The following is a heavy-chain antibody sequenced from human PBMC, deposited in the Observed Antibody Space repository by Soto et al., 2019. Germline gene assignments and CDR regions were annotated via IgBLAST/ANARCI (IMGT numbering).Heavy chain of an antibody. CDR2: ISGSGGST. J-gene: IGHJ5*02. Sequence: GGSLRLSCAASGFTFSSYAMSWVRQAPGRGLEWVSAISGSGGSTKYADSVKGRFTISRDNSKNTLNLQMKNLRAEDTAVYYCAKVSWLQSFNWFDPWGQGTLVTVSS. V-gene: IGHV3-23*01. CDR3: AKVSWLQSFNWFDP. D-gene: IGHD5-12*01. CDR1: GFTFSSYA.